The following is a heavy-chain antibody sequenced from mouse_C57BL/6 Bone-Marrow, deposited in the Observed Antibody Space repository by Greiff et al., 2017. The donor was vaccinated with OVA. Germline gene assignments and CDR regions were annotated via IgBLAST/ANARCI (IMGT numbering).Heavy chain of an antibody. D-gene: IGHD1-1*01. V-gene: IGHV5-9-1*02. CDR1: GFTFSSYA. CDR2: ISSGGDYI. J-gene: IGHJ1*03. Sequence: EVHLVESGEGLVKPGGSLKLSCAASGFTFSSYAMSWVRQTPEKRLEWVAYISSGGDYIYYADTVKGRFTISRDNARNTLYLQMSSLKSEDTAMYYCTRDDGSSYYWYFDVWGTGTTVTVSS. CDR3: TRDDGSSYYWYFDV.